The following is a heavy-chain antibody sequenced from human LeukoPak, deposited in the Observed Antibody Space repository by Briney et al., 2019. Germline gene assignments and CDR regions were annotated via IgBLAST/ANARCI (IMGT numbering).Heavy chain of an antibody. CDR2: FDHKDGET. CDR1: GYTLTELS. J-gene: IGHJ6*02. V-gene: IGHV1-24*01. Sequence: ASVKVSCKVSGYTLTELSMHWVRLAPGKGFEWMGGFDHKDGETIYAQKFEGRGTMTEDTSTDAAYMELSSLRSEDTAVYYCATGYCGGDCYSHYYGMDVWGQGTTVTVSS. D-gene: IGHD2-21*02. CDR3: ATGYCGGDCYSHYYGMDV.